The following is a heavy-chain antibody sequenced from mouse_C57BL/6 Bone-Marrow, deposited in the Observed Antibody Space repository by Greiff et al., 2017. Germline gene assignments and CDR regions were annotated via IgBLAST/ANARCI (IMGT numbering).Heavy chain of an antibody. CDR3: ARWDYYGSSYGRYFDV. V-gene: IGHV1-69*01. Sequence: QVQLKQPGAELVMPGASVKLSCKASGYTFTSYWMHWVKQRPGQGLEWIGEIDPSDSYTNYNQKFKGKSTLTVDKSSSTAYMELRSLTSEDSAVYFCARWDYYGSSYGRYFDVWGTGTTVTVSS. D-gene: IGHD1-1*01. CDR2: IDPSDSYT. J-gene: IGHJ1*03. CDR1: GYTFTSYW.